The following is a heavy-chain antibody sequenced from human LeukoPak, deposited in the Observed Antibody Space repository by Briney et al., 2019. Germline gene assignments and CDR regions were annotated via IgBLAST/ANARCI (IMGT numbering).Heavy chain of an antibody. CDR3: AATSRIAAAGTGY. CDR1: GGSFSGYY. D-gene: IGHD6-13*01. V-gene: IGHV4-34*01. Sequence: PSETLSLTCAVYGGSFSGYYWSWIRQPLGKGLEWIGEINHSGSTNYNPSLKSRVTISVDTSKNQFSLKLSSVTAADTAVYYCAATSRIAAAGTGYWGQGTLVTVSS. CDR2: INHSGST. J-gene: IGHJ4*02.